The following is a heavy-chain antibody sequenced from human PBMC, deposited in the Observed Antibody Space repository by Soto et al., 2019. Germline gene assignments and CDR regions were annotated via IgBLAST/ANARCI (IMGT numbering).Heavy chain of an antibody. CDR1: GGSISSYY. D-gene: IGHD4-17*01. V-gene: IGHV4-59*08. CDR3: ARHLDGDYATYYFDY. Sequence: SETLSLTCTVSGGSISSYYWSWIRQPPGKGLEWIGYIYYSGSTNYNPSLKSRVTISVDTSKNQFSLKLSSVTAADTAVYYCARHLDGDYATYYFDYWGQGTLVTVSS. CDR2: IYYSGST. J-gene: IGHJ4*02.